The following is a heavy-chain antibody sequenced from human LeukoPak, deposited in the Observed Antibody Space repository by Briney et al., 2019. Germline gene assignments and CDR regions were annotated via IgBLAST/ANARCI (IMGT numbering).Heavy chain of an antibody. J-gene: IGHJ4*02. D-gene: IGHD3-16*02. V-gene: IGHV3-30*03. Sequence: GGSLRLSCAASGFTFSSYGMHWVRQAPGKGLEWVAVISYDGSNKYYADSVKGRFTISRDNSKNTLYLQMNSLRAEDTAVYYCARSAEAVWGSYRYFDYWGQGTLVTVSS. CDR3: ARSAEAVWGSYRYFDY. CDR2: ISYDGSNK. CDR1: GFTFSSYG.